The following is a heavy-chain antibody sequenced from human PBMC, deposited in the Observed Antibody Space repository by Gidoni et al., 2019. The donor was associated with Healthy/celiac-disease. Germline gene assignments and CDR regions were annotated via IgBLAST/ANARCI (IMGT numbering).Heavy chain of an antibody. CDR2: IYTSGSS. Sequence: QVQLKESGPGLVKPSQTLSLNCTVTGGSISSGSYSWSWIRQPAGQGLEWIGRIYTSGSSNCHPSLKSRVTMSVDTSKNQFSLKLSSVTAADTAVYYCARGRQYVSSTSCYKGCAEYWGQGTLVTVSS. CDR3: ARGRQYVSSTSCYKGCAEY. J-gene: IGHJ4*02. CDR1: GGSISSGSYS. V-gene: IGHV4-61*02. D-gene: IGHD2-2*02.